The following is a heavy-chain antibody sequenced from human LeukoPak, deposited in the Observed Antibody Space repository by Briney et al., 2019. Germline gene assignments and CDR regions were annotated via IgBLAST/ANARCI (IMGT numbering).Heavy chain of an antibody. CDR1: RFTFSSYG. Sequence: GGSLRLSCAASRFTFSSYGMHWVRQAPGKGLEWVAYTQYDGSNAQYADSVKGRFTISRDNSKNTLYLQMNSLRAEDTAVYYCAKVRDYFDYWGQGTLVTVSS. CDR2: TQYDGSNA. CDR3: AKVRDYFDY. J-gene: IGHJ4*02. V-gene: IGHV3-30*02.